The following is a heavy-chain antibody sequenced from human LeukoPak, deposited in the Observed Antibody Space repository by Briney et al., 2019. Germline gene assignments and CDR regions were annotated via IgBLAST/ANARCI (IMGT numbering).Heavy chain of an antibody. CDR3: VKDAGYCSGGSCWVT. Sequence: GGSLRLSCSASGFTFSSYAMHWVRQAPGKGLEYVSAISSNGGSTYYADSVKGRFTISRDNSKNTLYLQMSSLRAEDTAVYYRVKDAGYCSGGSCWVTWGQGTLVTVSS. D-gene: IGHD2-15*01. V-gene: IGHV3-64D*06. CDR2: ISSNGGST. CDR1: GFTFSSYA. J-gene: IGHJ5*02.